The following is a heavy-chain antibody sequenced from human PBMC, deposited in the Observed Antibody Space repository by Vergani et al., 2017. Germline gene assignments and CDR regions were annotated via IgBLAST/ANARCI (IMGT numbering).Heavy chain of an antibody. V-gene: IGHV3-48*01. CDR2: VSTVTKGQ. Sequence: QLVESGGGWVQPGGSLRLSCVVSGFDFSSYIMNWVRQAPGKGREWVSFVSTVTKGQSYAESVKGRFTISRDSAKTSLYLQMDSLRAEDTAVYYCAREYSSTSGRAFDFWGQGTKVTVSS. CDR1: GFDFSSYI. D-gene: IGHD2-2*01. J-gene: IGHJ3*01. CDR3: AREYSSTSGRAFDF.